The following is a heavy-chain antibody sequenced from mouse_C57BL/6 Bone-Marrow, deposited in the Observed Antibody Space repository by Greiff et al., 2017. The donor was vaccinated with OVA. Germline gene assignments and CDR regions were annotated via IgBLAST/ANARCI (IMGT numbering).Heavy chain of an antibody. V-gene: IGHV5-12*01. CDR3: ARVDAMDY. Sequence: EVKLMESGAGLVQPGGSLKLSCAASGFTFSDFYMYWIRQTPGKRLEWVAYISNGGGSTYYPDTVKGRFTISRDNAKNTLYLQMSRLKSEDTAIYYCARVDAMDYWGQGTSVTVSS. J-gene: IGHJ4*01. CDR1: GFTFSDFY. CDR2: ISNGGGST.